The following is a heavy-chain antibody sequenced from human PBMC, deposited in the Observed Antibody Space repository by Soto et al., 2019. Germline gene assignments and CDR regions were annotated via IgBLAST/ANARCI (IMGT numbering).Heavy chain of an antibody. Sequence: QVQLVESGGGVVQPGRSLRLSCAASGFTFSSYGMHWVRQAPGKGLEWVAVIWYDGSNKYYADSVKGRFTISRDNSKNTLYRQMNGLRAEDTAVYYCARESIAAAGTFYYGMDVWGQGTTVTVSS. CDR2: IWYDGSNK. CDR3: ARESIAAAGTFYYGMDV. J-gene: IGHJ6*02. V-gene: IGHV3-33*01. CDR1: GFTFSSYG. D-gene: IGHD6-13*01.